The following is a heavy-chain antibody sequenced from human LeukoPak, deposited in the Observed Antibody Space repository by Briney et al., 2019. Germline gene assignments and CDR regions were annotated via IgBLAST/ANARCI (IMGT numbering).Heavy chain of an antibody. CDR3: LRWSDY. Sequence: GGSLRLSCAASGFTFSSYGMSWVRQAPGKGLEWVSAISGSGTTTYSADSVKGRFTISRDNSKSTLYLQMSSLRVDDTAVYYCLRWSDYWGQGTLVTVSS. CDR1: GFTFSSYG. CDR2: ISGSGTTT. J-gene: IGHJ4*02. D-gene: IGHD5-24*01. V-gene: IGHV3-23*01.